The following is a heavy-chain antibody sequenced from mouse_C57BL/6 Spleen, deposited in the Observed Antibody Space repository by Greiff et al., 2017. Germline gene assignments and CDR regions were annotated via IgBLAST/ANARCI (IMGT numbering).Heavy chain of an antibody. CDR2: INPGSGGT. V-gene: IGHV1-54*01. J-gene: IGHJ4*01. CDR1: GYAFTNDL. Sequence: QVQLQQSGAELVRPGTSVKVSCKASGYAFTNDLIEWVKQRPGQGLEWIGVINPGSGGTNYNEKFKGKATLTADKYSSTAYMQLSSLTSEYSAVYFCAREIYDGYYGAMDYWGQGTSVTVSS. D-gene: IGHD2-3*01. CDR3: AREIYDGYYGAMDY.